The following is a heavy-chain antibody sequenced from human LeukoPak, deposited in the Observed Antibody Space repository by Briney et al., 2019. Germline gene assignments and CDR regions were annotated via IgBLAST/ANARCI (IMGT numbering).Heavy chain of an antibody. CDR2: IYHSGST. Sequence: SETLSLTCAVSGGSISSGGYSWSWIRQPPGKGLEWIGYIYHSGSTYYNPSLKSRVTISVDRFKNQFSLKLSSVTAADTAVYYCARDGGCSGYDYLDYWGQGTLVTVSS. D-gene: IGHD5-12*01. CDR1: GGSISSGGYS. V-gene: IGHV4-30-2*01. CDR3: ARDGGCSGYDYLDY. J-gene: IGHJ4*02.